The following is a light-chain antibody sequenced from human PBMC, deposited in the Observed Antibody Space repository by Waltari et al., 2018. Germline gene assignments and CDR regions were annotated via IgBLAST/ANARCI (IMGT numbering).Light chain of an antibody. CDR2: NDR. J-gene: IGLJ3*02. V-gene: IGLV3-25*03. CDR1: ALPNQY. Sequence: SYELTQPPSVSVSPGQTARITCSGDALPNQYAYWYQQKPGQAPVLVIYNDRERPSGIPARFSGANSGTTVNLTISGVQAEYEADYYCQSADRSGTYQVFGGGTKLTVL. CDR3: QSADRSGTYQV.